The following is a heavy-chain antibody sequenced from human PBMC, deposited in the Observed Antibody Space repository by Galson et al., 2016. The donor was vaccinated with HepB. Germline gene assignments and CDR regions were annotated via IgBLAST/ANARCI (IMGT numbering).Heavy chain of an antibody. Sequence: SLRLSCAASGFTVSSYGMHWVRQAPGKGLERVAVIWYDGNKKYYADSVKGRFTISRDNSKNTLYLQMNSLRVDDTAVYYCARGESKYYDFWSGNYYYFMDVWGKGTTVTVSS. V-gene: IGHV3-33*01. J-gene: IGHJ6*03. D-gene: IGHD3-3*01. CDR2: IWYDGNKK. CDR1: GFTVSSYG. CDR3: ARGESKYYDFWSGNYYYFMDV.